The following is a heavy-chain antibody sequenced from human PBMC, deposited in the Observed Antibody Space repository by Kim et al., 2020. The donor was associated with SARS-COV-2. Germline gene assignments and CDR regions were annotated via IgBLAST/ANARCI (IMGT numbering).Heavy chain of an antibody. V-gene: IGHV5-51*01. Sequence: GASLKISCKGSGYSFTSYWIGWVRQMPGKGLEWMGIIYPGDSDTRYSPSFQGQVTISADKSISTAYLQWSSLKASDTDMYYCARHSITMVRGVIADYFDYWGQGTLVTVSS. CDR1: GYSFTSYW. D-gene: IGHD3-10*01. J-gene: IGHJ4*02. CDR3: ARHSITMVRGVIADYFDY. CDR2: IYPGDSDT.